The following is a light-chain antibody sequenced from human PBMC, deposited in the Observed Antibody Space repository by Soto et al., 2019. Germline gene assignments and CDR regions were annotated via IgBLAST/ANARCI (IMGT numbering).Light chain of an antibody. Sequence: EIVMTQSPATLSVSPGERATLSCRASKSVSSNLAWYQQKPGQAPRLLIYGASTRATGIPARFSGSGSGTEFTLTISSLQSEDFAVYYCQQNNNWPPITFGQGTKLEIK. V-gene: IGKV3-15*01. J-gene: IGKJ2*01. CDR2: GAS. CDR1: KSVSSN. CDR3: QQNNNWPPIT.